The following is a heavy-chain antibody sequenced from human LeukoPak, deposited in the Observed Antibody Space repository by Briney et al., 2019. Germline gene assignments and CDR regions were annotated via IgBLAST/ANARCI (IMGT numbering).Heavy chain of an antibody. D-gene: IGHD1-26*01. J-gene: IGHJ4*02. CDR3: ARQSERWELLIRD. CDR1: GYTFTSYG. V-gene: IGHV1-18*01. CDR2: ISAYNGNT. Sequence: GASVKVSCKASGYTFTSYGISWVRQAPGQGLEWMGWISAYNGNTNYAQKLQGRVTMTTDTSTSTAYMGLSSLRSDDTAVYYCARQSERWELLIRDWGQGTLVTVSS.